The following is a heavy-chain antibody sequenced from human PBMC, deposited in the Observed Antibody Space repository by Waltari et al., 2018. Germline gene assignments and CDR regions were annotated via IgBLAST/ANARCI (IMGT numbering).Heavy chain of an antibody. J-gene: IGHJ3*02. CDR3: AAQAYYDSSGYLGDAFDI. D-gene: IGHD3-22*01. V-gene: IGHV1-69*05. Sequence: QVQLVQSGAEVKKPGSSVKVSCKASGGTFSSYAISWVRQAPGQGLEWMGGIIPIFGTANYAQKFQGRVTITTDESTSTAYMELSSLRSEDTAVYYCAAQAYYDSSGYLGDAFDIWGQGTMVTVSS. CDR2: IIPIFGTA. CDR1: GGTFSSYA.